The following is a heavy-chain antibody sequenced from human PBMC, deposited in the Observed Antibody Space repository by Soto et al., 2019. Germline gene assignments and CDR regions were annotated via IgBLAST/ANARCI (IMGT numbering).Heavy chain of an antibody. CDR2: IIPIFGTA. CDR1: GGTFSSYA. CDR3: ARVFFQGMGYYYYGMAV. Sequence: GASVKVSCKASGGTFSSYAISWVRQAPGQGLEWMGGIIPIFGTANYAQKFQGRVTITADESKSTAYMELSSPRSEGTAVYYCARVFFQGMGYYYYGMAVWGQGTTVTVSS. J-gene: IGHJ6*02. D-gene: IGHD3-3*01. V-gene: IGHV1-69*13.